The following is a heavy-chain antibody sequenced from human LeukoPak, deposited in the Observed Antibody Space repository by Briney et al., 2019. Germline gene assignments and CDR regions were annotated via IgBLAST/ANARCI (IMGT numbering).Heavy chain of an antibody. D-gene: IGHD2-2*01. CDR3: ASGYCSSTSCLYYFDY. Sequence: ASVKVSCKASGYTFTSYYMHWVRQAPGQGLEWMGIINPSGGSTSYAQKFQGRVTMTRDTSTSIVYMELSSLRSEDTAVYYCASGYCSSTSCLYYFDYWGQGTLVTVSS. CDR1: GYTFTSYY. CDR2: INPSGGST. V-gene: IGHV1-46*01. J-gene: IGHJ4*02.